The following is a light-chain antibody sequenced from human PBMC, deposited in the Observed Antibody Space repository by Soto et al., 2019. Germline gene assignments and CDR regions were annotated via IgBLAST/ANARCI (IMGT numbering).Light chain of an antibody. CDR1: LSVSSNY. J-gene: IGKJ1*01. Sequence: EIVLTQSPGTLSLSPGERATLSCRASLSVSSNYLAWYQRKPGQAPRLLIYGASNRATGIPNRFSGSGSGTDFTLTITRLEPEDFVVYYCQQYGSSPRTFGQGTKVEI. CDR2: GAS. V-gene: IGKV3-20*01. CDR3: QQYGSSPRT.